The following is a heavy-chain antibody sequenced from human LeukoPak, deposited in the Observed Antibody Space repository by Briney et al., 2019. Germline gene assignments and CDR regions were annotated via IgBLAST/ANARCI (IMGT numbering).Heavy chain of an antibody. J-gene: IGHJ4*02. V-gene: IGHV4-61*02. CDR1: GGSISSGSYY. CDR2: IYTSGST. D-gene: IGHD4-17*01. CDR3: ARDPDYAMWAFDY. Sequence: SETLSLTCTVSGGSISSGSYYWSWIRQPAGKGLEWIGRIYTSGSTNYNPSLKSRVTISVDKSKTQFSLKLSSVTAADTAVYYCARDPDYAMWAFDYWGQGTLVTVSS.